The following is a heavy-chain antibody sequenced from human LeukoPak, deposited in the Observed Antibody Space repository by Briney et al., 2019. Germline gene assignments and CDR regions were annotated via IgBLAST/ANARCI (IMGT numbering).Heavy chain of an antibody. J-gene: IGHJ4*02. Sequence: PGRSLRLSCAASGFTFSSYGMHWVRQAPGKGLEWVAVIWYDGSNKYYADSVKGRFTISRDNYKNTLYLQMNSLRAEDTAVYYCANDGGKISYWGQGTLVTVSS. CDR2: IWYDGSNK. CDR1: GFTFSSYG. D-gene: IGHD2-15*01. CDR3: ANDGGKISY. V-gene: IGHV3-33*06.